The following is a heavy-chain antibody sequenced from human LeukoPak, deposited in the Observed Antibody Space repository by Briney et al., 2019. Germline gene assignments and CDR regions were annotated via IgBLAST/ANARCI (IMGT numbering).Heavy chain of an antibody. Sequence: PGGSLRLSCAASGFTFSSYWMHWVRQAPGKGLVWVSRINSDGSSTSYADSVKGRFTISRDNAKNSLYVQMNSLRAEDTALYYCARAPLHVVMYHYFDYWGQGTLVTVSS. CDR3: ARAPLHVVMYHYFDY. J-gene: IGHJ4*02. D-gene: IGHD3-16*01. V-gene: IGHV3-74*01. CDR1: GFTFSSYW. CDR2: INSDGSST.